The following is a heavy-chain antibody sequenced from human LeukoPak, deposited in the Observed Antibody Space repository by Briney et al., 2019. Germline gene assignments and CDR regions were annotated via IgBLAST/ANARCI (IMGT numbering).Heavy chain of an antibody. J-gene: IGHJ4*02. CDR2: IYPGDSDT. V-gene: IGHV5-51*01. CDR3: ARREAVAGTEDFLDY. Sequence: GESLKISCKGSGYTFTTYWIGWVRQIPGKGLEWMGIIYPGDSDTRYSPSFQGQVTISADRSLSTAYLQWSSLKASDTAIYYCARREAVAGTEDFLDYWGQGTLVTVSS. CDR1: GYTFTTYW. D-gene: IGHD6-19*01.